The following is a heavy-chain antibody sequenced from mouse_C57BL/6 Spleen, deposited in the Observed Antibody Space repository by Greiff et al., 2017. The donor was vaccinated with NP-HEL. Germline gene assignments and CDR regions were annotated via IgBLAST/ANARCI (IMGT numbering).Heavy chain of an antibody. CDR1: GYSFTGYY. CDR2: INPSTGGT. CDR3: AREDYDYDVHFDY. Sequence: VQLQQSGPVLVKPGASVKISCKASGYSFTGYYMNWVKQSPEKSLEWIGEINPSTGGTTYNQKFKAKATLTVDKSSSTAYMQLKSLTSEDSAVYYCAREDYDYDVHFDYWGQGTTLTVSS. D-gene: IGHD2-4*01. V-gene: IGHV1-42*01. J-gene: IGHJ2*01.